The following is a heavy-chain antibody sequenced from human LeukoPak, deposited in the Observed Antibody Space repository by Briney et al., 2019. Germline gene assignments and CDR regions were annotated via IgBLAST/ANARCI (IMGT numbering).Heavy chain of an antibody. Sequence: GGSLRLSCTASGFSFSTYSMNWVRQAPGKGLEWVSYIVGSSRNIYYADSVKGRFTISRDNAKNSPYLQMDSLRAEDTAVYHCATDSPETAAFDYWGQGTLVTVSS. V-gene: IGHV3-48*04. CDR1: GFSFSTYS. D-gene: IGHD1-1*01. J-gene: IGHJ4*02. CDR3: ATDSPETAAFDY. CDR2: IVGSSRNI.